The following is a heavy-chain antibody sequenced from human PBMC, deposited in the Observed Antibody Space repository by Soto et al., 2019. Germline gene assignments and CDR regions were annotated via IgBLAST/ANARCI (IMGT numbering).Heavy chain of an antibody. Sequence: QVQLQESGPGLVKPSETLSLTCTVSGGSISGGVHSWSWIRQPPGKGLEWIGHIFDSGSTYYNPYVKSRLTISVDTSKNQFSLRLSSVTAADTAVYYCAREIMPLTNDSYFDLWGRGTLVTVSS. CDR1: GGSISGGVHS. CDR2: IFDSGST. CDR3: AREIMPLTNDSYFDL. D-gene: IGHD2-8*01. J-gene: IGHJ2*01. V-gene: IGHV4-30-4*01.